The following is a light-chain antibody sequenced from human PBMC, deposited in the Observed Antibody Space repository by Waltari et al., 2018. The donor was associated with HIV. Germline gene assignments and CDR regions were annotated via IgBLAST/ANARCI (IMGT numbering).Light chain of an antibody. CDR2: SND. CDR1: SSNIGSNT. CDR3: AAWDDSLDGFV. Sequence: QSVLTQPPSASGTPGQRVTISCSGSSSNIGSNTVNWYQQVPGTAPKLLIYSNDQRPSGVPDRFSGSRSGTSASLAIGGLQSEDEADYYCAAWDDSLDGFVFGTGTKVTVL. J-gene: IGLJ1*01. V-gene: IGLV1-44*01.